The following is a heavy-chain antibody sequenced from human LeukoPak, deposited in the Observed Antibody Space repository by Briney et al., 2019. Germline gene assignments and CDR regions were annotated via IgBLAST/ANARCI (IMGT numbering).Heavy chain of an antibody. CDR1: GFTFNKYW. CDR3: ATWSSGWEFDS. V-gene: IGHV3-7*05. CDR2: INEDGSEK. J-gene: IGHJ4*02. Sequence: GGSLRLSCAASGFTFNKYWMTCVRQAPGKGLQWVAHINEDGSEKYYVDSEEGRFTISRDNRKTSVSLQMNSLRPEDTAMYYCATWSSGWEFDSWGQGTLVSVSS. D-gene: IGHD6-19*01.